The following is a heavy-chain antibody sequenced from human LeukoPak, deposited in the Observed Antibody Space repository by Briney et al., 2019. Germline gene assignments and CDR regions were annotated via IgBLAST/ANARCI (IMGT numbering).Heavy chain of an antibody. Sequence: GGSLRLSCAASGFTFSSYAMSWVRQAPGKGLEWVSAISGSGGSTYYADSVKGRFTISRDSSKNTLYLQMNSLRAEDTAVYYCAKDSDSSGWSFFDYWGQGTLVTVPS. V-gene: IGHV3-23*01. CDR3: AKDSDSSGWSFFDY. CDR1: GFTFSSYA. D-gene: IGHD6-19*01. CDR2: ISGSGGST. J-gene: IGHJ4*02.